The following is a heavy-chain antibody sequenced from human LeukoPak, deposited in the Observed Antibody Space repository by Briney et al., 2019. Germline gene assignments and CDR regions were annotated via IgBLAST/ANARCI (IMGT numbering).Heavy chain of an antibody. CDR2: IYYSGST. V-gene: IGHV4-59*08. CDR3: ARHDRYSSSWYGAYYFDY. CDR1: GDSLSSYY. D-gene: IGHD6-13*01. Sequence: SETLSLTCTVSGDSLSSYYWSWIRQPPGKGLEWIGYIYYSGSTNYNPSLKSRVTISVDTSKNQFSLKLSSVTAADTAVYYCARHDRYSSSWYGAYYFDYWGQGTLVTVSS. J-gene: IGHJ4*02.